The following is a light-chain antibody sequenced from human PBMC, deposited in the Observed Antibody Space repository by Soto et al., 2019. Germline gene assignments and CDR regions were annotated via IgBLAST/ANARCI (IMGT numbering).Light chain of an antibody. V-gene: IGKV3-15*01. Sequence: EVVMTQSPATLSVSPGERATLSCRASQSVGSKLAGYQQEPGQAPRLLIFDAFTRATGIPARFSGSGSGTEFTLFISSLQSEDFAVYYCQQYNNWPPLTFGGGTKVEI. J-gene: IGKJ4*02. CDR3: QQYNNWPPLT. CDR1: QSVGSK. CDR2: DAF.